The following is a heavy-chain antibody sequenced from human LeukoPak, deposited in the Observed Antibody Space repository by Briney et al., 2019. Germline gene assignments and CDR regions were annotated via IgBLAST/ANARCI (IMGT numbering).Heavy chain of an antibody. CDR3: AKDLGDSGPTPDSDY. V-gene: IGHV3-30*02. CDR1: GFSFSSYA. CDR2: IRYDGRNK. J-gene: IGHJ4*02. D-gene: IGHD1-26*01. Sequence: GGSLRLSCAASGFSFSSYAMHWVRQAPGKGLEWVAFIRYDGRNKYYADSVKGRFTISRDNSKNTLYLQMNSLRAEDTSVYYCAKDLGDSGPTPDSDYWGQGTLVTVSS.